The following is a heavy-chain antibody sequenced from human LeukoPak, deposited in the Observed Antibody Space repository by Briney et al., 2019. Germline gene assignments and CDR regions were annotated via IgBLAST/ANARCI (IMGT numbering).Heavy chain of an antibody. V-gene: IGHV4-59*01. Sequence: SETLSLTCPVSGGSISSYYWSWIRQPPGKGLEWIGYIYYSGSTNYNPSLKSRVTISVDTSKNQFSLKLSSVTAADTAVYYCARFTGGSDFDYWGQGTLVTVSS. D-gene: IGHD2-8*02. CDR2: IYYSGST. J-gene: IGHJ4*02. CDR1: GGSISSYY. CDR3: ARFTGGSDFDY.